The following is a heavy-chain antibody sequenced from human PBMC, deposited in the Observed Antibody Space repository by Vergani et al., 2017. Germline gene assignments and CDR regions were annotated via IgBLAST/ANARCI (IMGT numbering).Heavy chain of an antibody. CDR1: GGSISSGSYY. V-gene: IGHV4-61*02. Sequence: QVQLQESGPGLVKPSQTLSLTCTVSGGSISSGSYYWSWIRQPAGKGLEWIGRIYTSGSTNYNPSLKSRVTISVDTSKNQFSLKLSSVTAADTAVYYCAREGGRVKAFEDWGQGTLVTVSS. J-gene: IGHJ4*02. D-gene: IGHD3-16*01. CDR3: AREGGRVKAFED. CDR2: IYTSGST.